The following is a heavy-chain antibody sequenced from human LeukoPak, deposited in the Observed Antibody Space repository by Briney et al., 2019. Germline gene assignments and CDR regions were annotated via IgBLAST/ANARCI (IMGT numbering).Heavy chain of an antibody. J-gene: IGHJ6*03. CDR1: VGTFSSYT. D-gene: IGHD3-3*01. CDR2: IIPILGIA. Sequence: SVKVSCKASVGTFSSYTISWVRQAPGQGLEWMGRIIPILGIANYAQKFQGRVTITADKSTSTAYMELSSLRSEDTAVYYCAAYYDFWSGYYSAYYYYYMDVWGKGTTVTVSS. CDR3: AAYYDFWSGYYSAYYYYYMDV. V-gene: IGHV1-69*02.